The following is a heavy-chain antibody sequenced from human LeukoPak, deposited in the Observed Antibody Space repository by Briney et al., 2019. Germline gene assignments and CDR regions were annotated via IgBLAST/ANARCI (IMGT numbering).Heavy chain of an antibody. V-gene: IGHV3-48*03. CDR1: GFSLRNYV. CDR3: ARGGEGLVIRGVDC. Sequence: PGGSLRLSCAVSGFSLRNYVMKWARQAPGKGLEWVAYIGNSGSTIYYADSVRGRLTISRDKAKNTLYLHMSSLIAEDRAISYSARGGEGLVIRGVDCWGQGALVTVSS. J-gene: IGHJ4*02. D-gene: IGHD2-21*01. CDR2: IGNSGSTI.